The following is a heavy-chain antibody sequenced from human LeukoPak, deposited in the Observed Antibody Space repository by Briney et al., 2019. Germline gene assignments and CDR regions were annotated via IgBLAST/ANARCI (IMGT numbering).Heavy chain of an antibody. J-gene: IGHJ4*02. CDR2: MNPNSGNT. CDR1: GYTFTSYD. V-gene: IGHV1-8*01. Sequence: ASVKVSCKASGYTFTSYDINWVRQATGQGLEWMGWMNPNSGNTGYAQKFQGRVTMTRNTSMSTAYMELSSLRSEDTAVYYCARGKNDFWSGYEPYDYWGQGTLVTVSS. CDR3: ARGKNDFWSGYEPYDY. D-gene: IGHD3-3*01.